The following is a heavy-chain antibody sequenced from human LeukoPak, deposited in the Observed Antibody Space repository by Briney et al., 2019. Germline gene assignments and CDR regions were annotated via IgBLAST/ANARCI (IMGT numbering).Heavy chain of an antibody. V-gene: IGHV3-48*01. J-gene: IGHJ4*02. D-gene: IGHD6-13*01. CDR1: GFTFSSYS. CDR2: ISSSSSTI. Sequence: GGSLRLSCAASGFTFSSYSMNWVRQAPGKGLEWVSYISSSSSTIYYADSVKGRFTISRDNSKNTLYVQMNSLRAEDTAVYYCAKEVIAAGGNFEYWGQGTLVTVSS. CDR3: AKEVIAAGGNFEY.